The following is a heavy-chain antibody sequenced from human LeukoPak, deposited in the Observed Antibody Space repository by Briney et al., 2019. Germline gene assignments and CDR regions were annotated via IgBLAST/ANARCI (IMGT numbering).Heavy chain of an antibody. Sequence: SETLSLTCTVSGGSISGGSSSSSSYYWGWIRQPPGKGLEWIGSIYYSGSTYYNPSLKSRVTISVDTSKNQFSLKLSSVTAADTAVYYCARHQGQGWFDPWGQGTLVTVSS. V-gene: IGHV4-39*01. CDR1: GGSISGGSSSSSSYY. CDR3: ARHQGQGWFDP. CDR2: IYYSGST. J-gene: IGHJ5*02.